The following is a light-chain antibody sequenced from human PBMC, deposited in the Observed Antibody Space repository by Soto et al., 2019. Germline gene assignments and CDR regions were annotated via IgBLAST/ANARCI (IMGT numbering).Light chain of an antibody. CDR2: DAS. CDR1: QSVSRY. J-gene: IGKJ5*01. CDR3: QQRSNWPIT. V-gene: IGKV3-11*01. Sequence: EIVLTLSPAPLSFSPVERATLFCSSIQSVSRYLAWYQQTPGQAPRLLIYDASNSATGIPARFSGSGSGTDFTLTISSLEPEDCAVYYCQQRSNWPITFGQGTRLEIK.